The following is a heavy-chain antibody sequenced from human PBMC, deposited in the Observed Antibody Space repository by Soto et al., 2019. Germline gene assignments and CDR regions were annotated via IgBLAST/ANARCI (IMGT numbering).Heavy chain of an antibody. Sequence: SQPVSRTRAISGASVSSNSGACNWSRQSPSRGLEWLGRTYYRSNWYNDYAVSVKSRITINPDTSKNQFSLQLNSVTPEDTAVYYCARDWRLTGTTGAYYYYYGMDVCGQGTTVTVSS. CDR3: ARDWRLTGTTGAYYYYYGMDV. CDR1: GASVSSNSGA. CDR2: TYYRSNWYN. V-gene: IGHV6-1*01. D-gene: IGHD1-7*01. J-gene: IGHJ6*02.